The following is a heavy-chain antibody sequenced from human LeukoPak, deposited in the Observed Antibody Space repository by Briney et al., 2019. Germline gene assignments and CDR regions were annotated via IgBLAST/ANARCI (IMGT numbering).Heavy chain of an antibody. J-gene: IGHJ5*02. CDR2: INPSGGST. CDR1: GYTFTSYY. Sequence: ASVKVSRKASGYTFTSYYMRWVRQAPGQGLEWMGIINPSGGSTSYAQKFQGRVTMTRDTSTSTVYMELSSLRSEDTAVYYCASWVIEGNWFDPWGQGTLVTVSS. D-gene: IGHD1-26*01. V-gene: IGHV1-46*01. CDR3: ASWVIEGNWFDP.